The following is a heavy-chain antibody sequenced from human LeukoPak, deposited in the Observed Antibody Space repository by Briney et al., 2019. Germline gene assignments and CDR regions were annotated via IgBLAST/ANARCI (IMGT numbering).Heavy chain of an antibody. CDR1: GFTISSYE. V-gene: IGHV3-48*03. D-gene: IGHD4/OR15-4a*01. CDR2: ISSSGNSM. J-gene: IGHJ3*02. Sequence: GGSLRLSCAASGFTISSYEMNWVRQGPGKGLEWVSYISSSGNSMYYADSVKGRFTISRDNAKNSLYLQMNSLRAEDTALYYCARDRGSTMVRSFDIWGQGTMVTVSS. CDR3: ARDRGSTMVRSFDI.